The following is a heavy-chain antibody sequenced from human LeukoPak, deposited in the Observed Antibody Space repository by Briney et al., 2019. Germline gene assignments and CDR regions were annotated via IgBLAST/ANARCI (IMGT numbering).Heavy chain of an antibody. CDR2: ISGSGGST. J-gene: IGHJ5*02. CDR1: GFIFSSYA. Sequence: PGGSLRLSCAASGFIFSSYAMSWVRQAPGKGLEWVSAISGSGGSTNYADSVKGRFTISRDKSKNTLYLQMNSLRVEDTAVYYCAKVVGGKFTGWFDPWGQGTLVTVSS. V-gene: IGHV3-23*01. CDR3: AKVVGGKFTGWFDP. D-gene: IGHD2-15*01.